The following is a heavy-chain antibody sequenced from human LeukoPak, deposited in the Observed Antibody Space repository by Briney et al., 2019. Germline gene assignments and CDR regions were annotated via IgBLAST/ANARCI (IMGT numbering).Heavy chain of an antibody. V-gene: IGHV1-8*01. CDR1: GYTFTSYD. D-gene: IGHD4-11*01. J-gene: IGHJ6*03. CDR2: MNPNSGNT. Sequence: ASVKVSCKASGYTFTSYDINRVRQATGQGLEWMGWMNPNSGNTGYAQKFQGRVTMTTDTSTSTAYMELRSLRSDDTAIYYCARGSTKVTSVIHMDVWGKGTTVTVSS. CDR3: ARGSTKVTSVIHMDV.